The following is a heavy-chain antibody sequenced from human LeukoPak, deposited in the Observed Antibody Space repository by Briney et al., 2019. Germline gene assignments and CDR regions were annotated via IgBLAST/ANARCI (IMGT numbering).Heavy chain of an antibody. CDR1: X. Sequence: XMXXXXXAPGXGLEWMGGFDPEDGETIYAQKFQGRVTMTEDTSTDTAYMELSSLRSEDTAVYYCATARVATPPDFDYWGQGTLVTVSS. D-gene: IGHD5-12*01. J-gene: IGHJ4*02. CDR2: FDPEDGET. CDR3: ATARVATPPDFDY. V-gene: IGHV1-24*01.